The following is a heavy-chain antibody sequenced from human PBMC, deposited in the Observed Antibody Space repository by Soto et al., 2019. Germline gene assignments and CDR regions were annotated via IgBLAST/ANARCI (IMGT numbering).Heavy chain of an antibody. V-gene: IGHV4-39*01. CDR1: GDSITSINNY. D-gene: IGHD2-8*01. J-gene: IGHJ3*01. CDR3: ARAIGPMLFDV. CDR2: IYYDGST. Sequence: SETLSLTCTVSGDSITSINNYWGWIRQPPGMGLEWIANIYYDGSTFYNPSLKSRVAMSIDTAKNQFSLNLTSVTPEDTAVYYCARAIGPMLFDVWGQGTMVT.